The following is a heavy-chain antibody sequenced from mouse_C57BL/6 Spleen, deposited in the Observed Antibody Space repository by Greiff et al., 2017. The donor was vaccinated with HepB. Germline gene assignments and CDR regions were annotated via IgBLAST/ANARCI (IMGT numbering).Heavy chain of an antibody. D-gene: IGHD1-1*01. V-gene: IGHV1-81*01. J-gene: IGHJ2*01. CDR2: IYPRSGNT. Sequence: VKLMESGAELARPGASVKLSCKASGYTFTSYGISWVKQRTGQGLEWIGEIYPRSGNTYYNEKFKGKATLTADKSSSTAYMELRSLTSEDSAVYFCARSVLLRSHFDYWGQGTTLTVSS. CDR3: ARSVLLRSHFDY. CDR1: GYTFTSYG.